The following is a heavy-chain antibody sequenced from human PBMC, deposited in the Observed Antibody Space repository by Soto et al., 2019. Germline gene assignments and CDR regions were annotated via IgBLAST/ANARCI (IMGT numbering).Heavy chain of an antibody. V-gene: IGHV1-8*01. Sequence: ASVKVSCKAFGYTFTSYDIYWVRQATGQGLEWMGWMDPNTGNSAYAQKFQGRVTVTSDTSINTVHMELSSLRSEDTAVYYCARRAETNGWNGFGADKYYFDFWGQGTLVTVSS. CDR1: GYTFTSYD. CDR3: ARRAETNGWNGFGADKYYFDF. CDR2: MDPNTGNS. D-gene: IGHD1-1*01. J-gene: IGHJ4*02.